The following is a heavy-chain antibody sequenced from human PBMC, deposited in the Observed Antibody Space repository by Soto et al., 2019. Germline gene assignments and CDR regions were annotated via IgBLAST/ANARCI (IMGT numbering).Heavy chain of an antibody. CDR2: VHYSGST. V-gene: IGHV4-59*01. J-gene: IGHJ4*02. CDR1: GGSISGDY. Sequence: SETLSLTCTVSGGSISGDYWSWIRQPPGEGLEWIGNVHYSGSTNYNPSLKSRITISADTSKNQFSLKLSSVTAADTAIYYCARVLNPGYSDYWGQGNLVSVSS. CDR3: ARVLNPGYSDY.